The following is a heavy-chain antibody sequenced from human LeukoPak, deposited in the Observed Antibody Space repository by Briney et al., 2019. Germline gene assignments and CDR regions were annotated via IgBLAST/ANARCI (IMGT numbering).Heavy chain of an antibody. V-gene: IGHV1-18*01. D-gene: IGHD3-9*01. J-gene: IGHJ3*02. CDR2: ISAYNGNT. CDR1: GYTFTSYG. CDR3: ARGWHYDILTGYLQIDAFDI. Sequence: ASVKVSCKASGYTFTSYGISWVRQAPGQGLEWMGWISAYNGNTNYAQKLQGRVTMTTDTSTSTAYMELRSLRSDDTAVYYCARGWHYDILTGYLQIDAFDIWSQGTMVTVSS.